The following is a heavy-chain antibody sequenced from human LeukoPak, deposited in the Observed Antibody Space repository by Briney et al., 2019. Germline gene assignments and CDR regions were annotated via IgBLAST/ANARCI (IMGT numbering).Heavy chain of an antibody. V-gene: IGHV3-21*01. CDR3: ARDGAYYAFDI. CDR1: GFTFSSYS. J-gene: IGHJ3*02. D-gene: IGHD2-21*01. CDR2: ISSSSSYI. Sequence: GGSLRLSCAASGFTFSSYSMNWVRQALGKGLEWVSSISSSSSYIYYADSVKGRFTISRDNSKNTLYLQMNSLRAEDTAVYYCARDGAYYAFDIWGQGTMVTVSS.